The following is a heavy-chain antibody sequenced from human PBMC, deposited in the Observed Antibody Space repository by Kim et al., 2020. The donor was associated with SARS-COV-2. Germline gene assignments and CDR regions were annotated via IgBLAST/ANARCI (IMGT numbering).Heavy chain of an antibody. V-gene: IGHV3-20*01. J-gene: IGHJ2*01. CDR3: ARDHPPLGYCSSTSCSYWYFDL. CDR1: GFTFDDYG. CDR2: INWNGGST. Sequence: GGSLRLSCAASGFTFDDYGMSWVRQAPGKGLEWVSGINWNGGSTGYADSVKGRFTISRDNAKNSLYLQMNSLRAEDTALYHCARDHPPLGYCSSTSCSYWYFDLWGRGTLVTVSS. D-gene: IGHD2-2*01.